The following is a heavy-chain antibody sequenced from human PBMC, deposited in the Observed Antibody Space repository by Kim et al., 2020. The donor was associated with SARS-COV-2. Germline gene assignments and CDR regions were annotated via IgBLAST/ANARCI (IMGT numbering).Heavy chain of an antibody. CDR3: ARDEGTTLYYYYYMDV. J-gene: IGHJ6*03. D-gene: IGHD1-7*01. Sequence: SVKVSCKASGGTFSSYAISWVRQAPGQGLEWMGRIIPILGIANYAQKFQGRVTITADKSTSTAYMELSSLRSEDTAVYYCARDEGTTLYYYYYMDVWGKGTTVTVSS. CDR1: GGTFSSYA. V-gene: IGHV1-69*04. CDR2: IIPILGIA.